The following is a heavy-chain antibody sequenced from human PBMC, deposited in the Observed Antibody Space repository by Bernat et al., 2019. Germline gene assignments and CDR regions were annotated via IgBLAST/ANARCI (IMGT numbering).Heavy chain of an antibody. CDR1: GGSISSYY. Sequence: QVQLQGSGPGLVKPSETLSLTCTVSGGSISSYYWSWIRQPPGKGLEWIGYIYYSGSTNYNPSLKSRVTISVDTSKNQFSLKLSSVTAADTAVYYCARLERGYSIFDYWGQGTLVTVSS. J-gene: IGHJ4*02. V-gene: IGHV4-59*01. D-gene: IGHD5-18*01. CDR2: IYYSGST. CDR3: ARLERGYSIFDY.